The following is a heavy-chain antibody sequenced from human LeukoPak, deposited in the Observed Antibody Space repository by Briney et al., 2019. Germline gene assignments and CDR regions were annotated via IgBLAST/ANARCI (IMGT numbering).Heavy chain of an antibody. CDR3: ASGFLRNWYYLGDY. CDR2: LSHDGTNK. Sequence: GRSLRLSCAASGFTFSTYGMHWVRQAPGKGLEWVAVLSHDGTNKYYADSVKGRFTISRDNSKNKLYLQMNSLRAEDTAVYYCASGFLRNWYYLGDYWGQGTLVTVSS. V-gene: IGHV3-30*03. CDR1: GFTFSTYG. D-gene: IGHD3-16*01. J-gene: IGHJ4*02.